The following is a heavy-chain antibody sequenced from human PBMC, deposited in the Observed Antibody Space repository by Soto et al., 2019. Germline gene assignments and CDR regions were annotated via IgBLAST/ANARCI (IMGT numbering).Heavy chain of an antibody. CDR2: ISAYNGNT. J-gene: IGHJ6*02. CDR1: GYTCTSYG. V-gene: IGHV1-18*01. D-gene: IGHD1-7*01. CDR3: ARVFRDLNYAVGYYYYGMDV. Sequence: QVQLVQSGAEVKKPGASVKVSCKASGYTCTSYGISWVRQAPGQGLEWMGWISAYNGNTNYAQKLQGRVTMTTDTSASTAYMELRSLRAEDTAVYYCARVFRDLNYAVGYYYYGMDVWGQGTTVTVSS.